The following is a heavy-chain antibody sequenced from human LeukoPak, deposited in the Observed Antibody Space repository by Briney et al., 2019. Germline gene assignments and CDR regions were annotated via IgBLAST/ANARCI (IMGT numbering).Heavy chain of an antibody. CDR2: INPNSGGT. CDR3: ARGCSGGSCYYYYYMDV. CDR1: GYTFTGYY. Sequence: ASVKVSCKASGYTFTGYYMHWVRQAPGQGFEWMGWINPNSGGTNCAQKFQGRVTMTRDTSISTAYMELSRLRSDDTAVYYCARGCSGGSCYYYYYMDVWGKGTTVTVSS. V-gene: IGHV1-2*02. D-gene: IGHD2-15*01. J-gene: IGHJ6*03.